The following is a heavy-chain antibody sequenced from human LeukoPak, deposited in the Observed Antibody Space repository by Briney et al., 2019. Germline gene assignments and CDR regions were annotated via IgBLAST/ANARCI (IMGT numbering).Heavy chain of an antibody. V-gene: IGHV1-69*05. J-gene: IGHJ6*03. CDR1: GGTFSSYA. Sequence: SVKVSCKASGGTFSSYAISWVRQAPGQGLEWMGGIIPIFGTANYAQKFQGRVTITTDESTSTAYMELSSLRSEDTAVYYCARGRGRGDDYGDYGDGYYYYYYMDVWGKGTTVTASS. D-gene: IGHD4-17*01. CDR2: IIPIFGTA. CDR3: ARGRGRGDDYGDYGDGYYYYYYMDV.